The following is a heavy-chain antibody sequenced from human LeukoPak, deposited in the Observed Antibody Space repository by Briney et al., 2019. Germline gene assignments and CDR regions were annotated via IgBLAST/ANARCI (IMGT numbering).Heavy chain of an antibody. J-gene: IGHJ6*02. Sequence: GRSLRLSCAASGFTFSSYAFHWVRQAPGKGLEWVAVISADGTSQKYADSVKGRLTISRDDSKNTLYLQMNSLSAEDTAVYYCARQHYYGSGNYKGNGMDVWGQGTTVTVSS. D-gene: IGHD3-10*01. V-gene: IGHV3-30*04. CDR1: GFTFSSYA. CDR3: ARQHYYGSGNYKGNGMDV. CDR2: ISADGTSQ.